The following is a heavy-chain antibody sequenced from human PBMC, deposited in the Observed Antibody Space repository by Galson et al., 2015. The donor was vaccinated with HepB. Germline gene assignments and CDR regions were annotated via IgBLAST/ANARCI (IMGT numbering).Heavy chain of an antibody. J-gene: IGHJ4*02. D-gene: IGHD5-18*01. Sequence: SLRLSCAASGFTFSSYSMNWVRQAPGKGLEWVSYISSSSSIIYYADSVKGRFTISRDNAKNSLYLQMNSLRDEDTAVYYCARGAPYSYGLGVDYWGPGTLVTVSS. V-gene: IGHV3-48*02. CDR1: GFTFSSYS. CDR2: ISSSSSII. CDR3: ARGAPYSYGLGVDY.